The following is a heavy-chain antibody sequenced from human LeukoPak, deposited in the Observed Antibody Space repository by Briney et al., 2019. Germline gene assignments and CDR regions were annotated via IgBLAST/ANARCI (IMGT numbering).Heavy chain of an antibody. V-gene: IGHV3-15*07. CDR3: ARGDSGSYSLSYLDY. D-gene: IGHD1-26*01. Sequence: GGSLRLSCAASGFTFSNAWMNWVRQAPGKGLEWVGRIKSKTDGGTTDYAAPVKGRFTISRDDSKNTLYLQMNSLKTEDTAVYYCARGDSGSYSLSYLDYWGQGTLVTVSS. CDR1: GFTFSNAW. CDR2: IKSKTDGGTT. J-gene: IGHJ4*02.